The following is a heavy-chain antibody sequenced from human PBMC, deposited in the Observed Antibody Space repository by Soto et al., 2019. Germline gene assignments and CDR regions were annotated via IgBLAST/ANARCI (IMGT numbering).Heavy chain of an antibody. V-gene: IGHV4-59*13. Sequence: SETLSLTCTVSGGSISIYYWSWIGQPPGKGLEWIGYIYYSGSTNYNPSLKSRVTISVDTSKNQFSLKLSSVTAADTAVYYCARVVSTMVRGVFTRGRDYYYYMDVWGKGTTVTVSS. D-gene: IGHD3-10*01. J-gene: IGHJ6*03. CDR1: GGSISIYY. CDR2: IYYSGST. CDR3: ARVVSTMVRGVFTRGRDYYYYMDV.